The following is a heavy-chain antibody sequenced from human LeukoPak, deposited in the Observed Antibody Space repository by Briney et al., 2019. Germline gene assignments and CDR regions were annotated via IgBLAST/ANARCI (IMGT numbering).Heavy chain of an antibody. CDR1: GFTFSSYA. V-gene: IGHV3-30-3*01. CDR3: ARDPGVVATRVPPF. CDR2: ISYDGSNK. J-gene: IGHJ4*02. Sequence: GGSLRLSCAASGFTFSSYAMSWVRQAPGKGLEWVAVISYDGSNKYYADSVKGRFTISRDNSKNTLYLQMNSLRAEDTAVYYCARDPGVVATRVPPFWGQGTLVTVSS. D-gene: IGHD5-12*01.